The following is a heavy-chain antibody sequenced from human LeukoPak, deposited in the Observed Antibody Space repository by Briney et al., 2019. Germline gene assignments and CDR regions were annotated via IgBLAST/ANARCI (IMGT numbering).Heavy chain of an antibody. Sequence: GGSLRLSCAASGFTFSSYAMSWVRQAPGKGLEWVSAISGSGGSTYYADSVKGRFTISRDNSKNTLYLQMNSLRAEDTAVYYCAREYGSGSYWKFRNLGYGMDVWGQGTTVTVSS. V-gene: IGHV3-23*01. J-gene: IGHJ6*02. D-gene: IGHD3-10*01. CDR2: ISGSGGST. CDR3: AREYGSGSYWKFRNLGYGMDV. CDR1: GFTFSSYA.